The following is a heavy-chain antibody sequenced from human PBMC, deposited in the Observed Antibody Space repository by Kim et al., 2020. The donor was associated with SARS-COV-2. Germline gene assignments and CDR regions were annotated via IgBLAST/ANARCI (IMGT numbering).Heavy chain of an antibody. J-gene: IGHJ4*02. CDR3: VRDLDGSWSLDY. V-gene: IGHV1-46*01. Sequence: ASVKVSCKASGYPFTTYWMHWVRQAPGEGPEWMGFISPLTGDTTYAQKFQDRVTLTRETSTSTVYMELRRLKSDDTVVYYCVRDLDGSWSLDYWGQGTLVTVSS. CDR2: ISPLTGDT. CDR1: GYPFTTYW. D-gene: IGHD6-13*01.